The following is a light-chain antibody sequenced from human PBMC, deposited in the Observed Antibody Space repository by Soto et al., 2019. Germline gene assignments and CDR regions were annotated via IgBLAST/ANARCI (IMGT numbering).Light chain of an antibody. CDR3: QSYDSSLSGYV. CDR2: GNS. V-gene: IGLV1-40*01. J-gene: IGLJ1*01. Sequence: QSVLTQPPAVSGAPGQRVTICCTGSISNIGAGYDVHWYQQLPGTAPKLLIYGNSNRPSGVPDRFSGSKSGTSASLAITGLQAEDEADYYCQSYDSSLSGYVFGTGTKVTVL. CDR1: ISNIGAGYD.